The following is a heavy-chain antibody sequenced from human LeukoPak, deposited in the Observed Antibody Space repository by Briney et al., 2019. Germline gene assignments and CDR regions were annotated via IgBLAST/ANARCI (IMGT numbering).Heavy chain of an antibody. CDR2: INPNSGGT. CDR3: ARDPKYSYGTDGVY. D-gene: IGHD5-18*01. J-gene: IGHJ4*02. V-gene: IGHV1-2*02. Sequence: ASVKVSCKASGYTFTGYYMHWVRQAPGQGLEWMGWINPNSGGTNYAQKFQGRVTMTRDTSISTAYMELSRLRSDDTAVYYCARDPKYSYGTDGVYWGQGTLVTVSS. CDR1: GYTFTGYY.